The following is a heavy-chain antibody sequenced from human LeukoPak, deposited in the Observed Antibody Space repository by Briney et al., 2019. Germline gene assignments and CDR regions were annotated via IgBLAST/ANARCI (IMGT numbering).Heavy chain of an antibody. CDR1: GGSISSYY. J-gene: IGHJ3*02. D-gene: IGHD2-15*01. CDR2: IYYSGST. Sequence: PSETLSLTCTVSGGSISSYYWSWIRQPPGKGLEWIGYIYYSGSTNYNPSLKSRVTMSVDTSKNQFSLKLSSVTAADTAVYYCARTEADCSGGSCYSAAFDIWGQGTMVTVSS. CDR3: ARTEADCSGGSCYSAAFDI. V-gene: IGHV4-59*01.